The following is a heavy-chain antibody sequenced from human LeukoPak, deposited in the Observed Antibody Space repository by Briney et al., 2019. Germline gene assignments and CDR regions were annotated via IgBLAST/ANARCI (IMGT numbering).Heavy chain of an antibody. V-gene: IGHV4-34*01. CDR2: INHSGST. CDR1: GGSFSVYY. CDR3: ARRTTVRSFDY. D-gene: IGHD4-17*01. Sequence: SETLSLTCAVYGGSFSVYYWSWIRQPPGKGLEWIGEINHSGSTNYNPSLKSRVTISVDTSKNQFSLKLSSVTAADTAVYYCARRTTVRSFDYWGQGTLVTVSS. J-gene: IGHJ4*02.